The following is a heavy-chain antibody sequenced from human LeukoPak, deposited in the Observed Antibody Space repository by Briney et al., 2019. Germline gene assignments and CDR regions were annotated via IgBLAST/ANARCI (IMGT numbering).Heavy chain of an antibody. V-gene: IGHV1-46*01. Sequence: ASVKVSCKASGYTFTSYYMHWVRQAPGQGLEWMGIINPSGGSTSYAQKFQGRVTMTRDTSTSTVYMELSSLRSEDTAVYYCARVPPGGYCSSTSFYPTGWYFDLWGRGTLVTVSS. CDR2: INPSGGST. CDR1: GYTFTSYY. J-gene: IGHJ2*01. D-gene: IGHD2-2*01. CDR3: ARVPPGGYCSSTSFYPTGWYFDL.